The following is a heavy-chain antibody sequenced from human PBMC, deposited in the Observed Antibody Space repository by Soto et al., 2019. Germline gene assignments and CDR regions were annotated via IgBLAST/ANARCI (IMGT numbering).Heavy chain of an antibody. J-gene: IGHJ6*03. Sequence: VKVSCKASGGTFSSYTISWVRQAPGQGLEWMGRIFPILGIANYAQKFQGRVTITADKSTSTAYMELSSLRSEDTAVYYCAKGRTAAMPGGRGPDYYYYYYMDVWGKGTTVTVSS. CDR1: GGTFSSYT. CDR2: IFPILGIA. V-gene: IGHV1-69*02. CDR3: AKGRTAAMPGGRGPDYYYYYYMDV. D-gene: IGHD2-2*01.